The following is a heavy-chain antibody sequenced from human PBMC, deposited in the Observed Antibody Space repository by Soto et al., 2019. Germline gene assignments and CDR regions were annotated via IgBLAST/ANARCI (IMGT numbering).Heavy chain of an antibody. Sequence: QVQLVQSRAEVKNPGASVKVSCKASGYSFTRYGIAWARQAPGQGLEWMGWINTYNGNTNYAQNLQGRVTLTTDTXXSTAYMELRSLRSNDTAIYYCAMVDVYVTPSPQDVWGQGTTVIVSS. CDR3: AMVDVYVTPSPQDV. D-gene: IGHD3-16*01. V-gene: IGHV1-18*01. CDR1: GYSFTRYG. CDR2: INTYNGNT. J-gene: IGHJ6*02.